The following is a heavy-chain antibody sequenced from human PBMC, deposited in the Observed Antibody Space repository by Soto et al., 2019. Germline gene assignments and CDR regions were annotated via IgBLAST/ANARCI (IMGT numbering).Heavy chain of an antibody. D-gene: IGHD5-18*01. Sequence: GGSLRLSCAASGFTFSSYSMNWVRQAPGKGLEWVSSISSSSSYIYYADSVKGRFTISRDNAKNSLYLQMNSLRAEDTAVYYCARAGYGSYYYYYMDVWGKGTTVTVSS. CDR3: ARAGYGSYYYYYMDV. V-gene: IGHV3-21*01. J-gene: IGHJ6*03. CDR2: ISSSSSYI. CDR1: GFTFSSYS.